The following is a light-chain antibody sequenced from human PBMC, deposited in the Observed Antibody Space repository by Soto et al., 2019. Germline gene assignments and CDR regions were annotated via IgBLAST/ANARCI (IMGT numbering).Light chain of an antibody. CDR1: STDVGGYSY. V-gene: IGLV2-14*01. CDR2: EVT. J-gene: IGLJ1*01. Sequence: QSALAQPASVSGSPGQSITISCTGTSTDVGGYSYVSWYQQYPGKAPNLMIYEVTNRPSGVSNRFSGSKSGSTASLTISGLQPEDEADYYCSSFTSSSTFGFGTGTKVTVL. CDR3: SSFTSSSTFG.